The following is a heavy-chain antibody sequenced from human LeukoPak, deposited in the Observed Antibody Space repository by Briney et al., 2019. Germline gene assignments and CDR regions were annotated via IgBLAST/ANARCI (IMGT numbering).Heavy chain of an antibody. CDR2: LSGGGSTS. CDR3: ARGLWFGGYYYGMDV. CDR1: GFIFSNYA. V-gene: IGHV3-23*01. J-gene: IGHJ6*02. D-gene: IGHD3-10*01. Sequence: GGSLRLSCAASGFIFSNYALSWVRQAPGKGLEWVSGLSGGGSTSYYADAVKGRFTISRDYSKNTLYLQMNSLRAEDTAVYYCARGLWFGGYYYGMDVWGQGTTVTVSS.